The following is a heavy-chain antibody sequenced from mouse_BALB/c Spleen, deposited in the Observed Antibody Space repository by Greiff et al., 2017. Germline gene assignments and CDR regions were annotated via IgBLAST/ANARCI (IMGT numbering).Heavy chain of an antibody. Sequence: EVQLVESGGGLVQPGGSRKLSCAASGFTFSSFGMHWVRQAPEKGLEWVAYISSGSSTIYYADTVKGRFTISRDNPKNTLFLQMTSLRSEDTAMYYCARQGYGNYGGAWFAYWGQGTLVTVSA. CDR2: ISSGSSTI. D-gene: IGHD2-1*01. CDR3: ARQGYGNYGGAWFAY. CDR1: GFTFSSFG. J-gene: IGHJ3*01. V-gene: IGHV5-17*02.